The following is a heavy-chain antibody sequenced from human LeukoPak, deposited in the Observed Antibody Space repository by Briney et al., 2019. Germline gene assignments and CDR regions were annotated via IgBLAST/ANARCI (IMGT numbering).Heavy chain of an antibody. D-gene: IGHD6-19*01. CDR3: ARDPGVRWLVGFDY. V-gene: IGHV3-48*03. CDR2: ISSSGSTI. CDR1: GFTFSSYE. J-gene: IGHJ4*02. Sequence: PGGSLRLSCAASGFTFSSYEMNWVRQAPGKGLEWLSYISSSGSTIYYADSVKGRFTISRDNSKNTLYLQMNSLRAEDTAVYYCARDPGVRWLVGFDYWGQGTLVTVSS.